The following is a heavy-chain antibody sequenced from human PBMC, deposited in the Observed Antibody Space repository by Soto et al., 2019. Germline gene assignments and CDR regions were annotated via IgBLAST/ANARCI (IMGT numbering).Heavy chain of an antibody. V-gene: IGHV3-11*06. CDR3: ARLPLYSGSYYFDY. J-gene: IGHJ4*02. CDR1: GFTFSDYY. Sequence: QVQLVESGGGLVKPGGSLRLSCAASGFTFSDYYMSWIRQAPGKGLELVSYISSSSSYTNYADSVKGRFTISRDNAKNSLYLQMNSLRAEDTAVYYCARLPLYSGSYYFDYWGQGTLVTVSS. CDR2: ISSSSSYT. D-gene: IGHD1-26*01.